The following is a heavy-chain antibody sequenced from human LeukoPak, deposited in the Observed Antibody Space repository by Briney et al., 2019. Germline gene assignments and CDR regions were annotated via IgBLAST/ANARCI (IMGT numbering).Heavy chain of an antibody. CDR1: GGSISSGGYY. D-gene: IGHD3-10*01. CDR3: ARDSLSYGSGSEAWTY. V-gene: IGHV4-31*03. Sequence: TSETLSLTCTVSGGSISSGGYYWSWIRQHPGKGLEWIGYIYYSGSTYYNPSLKSRVTISVDTSKNQFSLKLSSVTAADTAVYYCARDSLSYGSGSEAWTYWGQGTLVTVSS. J-gene: IGHJ4*02. CDR2: IYYSGST.